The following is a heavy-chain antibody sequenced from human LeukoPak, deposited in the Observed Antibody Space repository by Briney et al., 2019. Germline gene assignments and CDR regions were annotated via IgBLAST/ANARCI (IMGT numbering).Heavy chain of an antibody. D-gene: IGHD2-2*01. J-gene: IGHJ4*02. CDR1: GYTFTSYG. V-gene: IGHV1-18*01. CDR3: ARGLYCSSTSCYFDY. Sequence: ASVKVSCKASGYTFTSYGISWVRQAPGQGLEWMGWISAYNGNTNYAQKLQGRVTMTTDTSTSTAYMELRSLRSDDTAVYYCARGLYCSSTSCYFDYWGQGTLVTVSS. CDR2: ISAYNGNT.